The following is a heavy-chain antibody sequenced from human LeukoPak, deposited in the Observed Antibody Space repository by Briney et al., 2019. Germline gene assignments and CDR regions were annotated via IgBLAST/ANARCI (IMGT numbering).Heavy chain of an antibody. CDR3: AKDVMEAVGGPFDY. CDR2: ISWNSGSI. V-gene: IGHV3-9*01. D-gene: IGHD6-19*01. Sequence: GGSLRLSCAASGFTFDDYAMLWVRHAPGEGVVWVSGISWNSGSIGYADSVKGRFTISRDNAKNSLYLQMNSLRAEDTALYYCAKDVMEAVGGPFDYWGQGTLVTVSS. CDR1: GFTFDDYA. J-gene: IGHJ4*02.